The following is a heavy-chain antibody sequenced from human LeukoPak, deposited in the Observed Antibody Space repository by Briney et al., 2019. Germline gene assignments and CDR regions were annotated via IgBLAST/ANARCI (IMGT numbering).Heavy chain of an antibody. J-gene: IGHJ3*02. CDR3: ARGSPVDAFDI. CDR1: GGSISSYY. D-gene: IGHD4-11*01. Sequence: SETLSLTCTVPGGSISSYYWSWIRQPPGKGLEWIGYTYYSGSTNYNPSLKSRVTISVDTSKNQFSLKLSSVTAADTAVYYCARGSPVDAFDIWGQGTMVTVSS. CDR2: TYYSGST. V-gene: IGHV4-59*01.